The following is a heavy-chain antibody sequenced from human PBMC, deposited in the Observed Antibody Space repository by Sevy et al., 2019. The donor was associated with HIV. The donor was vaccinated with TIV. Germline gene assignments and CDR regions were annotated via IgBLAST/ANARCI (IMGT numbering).Heavy chain of an antibody. CDR2: ISGSGGST. D-gene: IGHD6-19*01. CDR3: AKSPRIAVAGTGYFDY. CDR1: GFTFSSCA. Sequence: GGSLRLSCAASGFTFSSCAMSWVRQAPGKGLEWVSAISGSGGSTYYADSVKGRFTISRDNSKNTLYLQMNSLRAEDTAVYYCAKSPRIAVAGTGYFDYWGQGTLVTVSS. J-gene: IGHJ4*02. V-gene: IGHV3-23*01.